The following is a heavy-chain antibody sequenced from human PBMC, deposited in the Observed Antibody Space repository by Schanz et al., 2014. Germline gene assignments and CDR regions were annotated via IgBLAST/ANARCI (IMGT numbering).Heavy chain of an antibody. Sequence: EVQLLESGGTVVQPGGSLRVSCAASGFVFRTFAMYWVRQAPGKGLEWVANIGDDGADKYYLDSVRGRFTISRDNTKNFLHLEMNNLRAEDTAVYFCARESGGQNDLDTEPHKYTYMDVWGKGTTVTVSS. CDR2: IGDDGADK. CDR1: GFVFRTFA. J-gene: IGHJ6*03. D-gene: IGHD1-1*01. V-gene: IGHV3-7*01. CDR3: ARESGGQNDLDTEPHKYTYMDV.